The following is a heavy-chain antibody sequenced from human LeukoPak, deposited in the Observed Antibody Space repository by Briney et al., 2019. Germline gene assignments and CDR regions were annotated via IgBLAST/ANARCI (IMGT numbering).Heavy chain of an antibody. CDR1: GFTFRIYG. V-gene: IGHV3-30*18. D-gene: IGHD1-26*01. CDR3: AKREQSFQNAMDV. Sequence: GRSLRLSCAASGFTFRIYGMHWVRQAPGKGLEWVAVISSDGHKKYYADSAKGRFTISRDNSKNTVLLEMDSLRAGDTAVYYCAKREQSFQNAMDVWGQGTTVTVSS. CDR2: ISSDGHKK. J-gene: IGHJ6*02.